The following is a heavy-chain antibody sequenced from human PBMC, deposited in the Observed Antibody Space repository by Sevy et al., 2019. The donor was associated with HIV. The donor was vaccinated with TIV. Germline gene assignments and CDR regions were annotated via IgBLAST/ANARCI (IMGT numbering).Heavy chain of an antibody. CDR1: GYTFTDYY. D-gene: IGHD2-8*01. Sequence: GASVKVSCKASGYTFTDYYMHWVRQAPGQGLEWMGRINPNSGGTNYAQKFQGRVTMTRDTSISTVYMELSRLTSDDSAVYYCARGVFMPAQGHFEYWGQGTLVTVSS. CDR2: INPNSGGT. J-gene: IGHJ4*02. CDR3: ARGVFMPAQGHFEY. V-gene: IGHV1-2*06.